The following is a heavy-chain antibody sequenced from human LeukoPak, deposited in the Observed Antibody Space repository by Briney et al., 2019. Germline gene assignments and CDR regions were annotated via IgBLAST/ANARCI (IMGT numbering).Heavy chain of an antibody. V-gene: IGHV3-30*18. CDR1: KFTFSHYG. CDR3: VKEYHSRGFGAYFDY. Sequence: GGSLRLSCSASKFTFSHYGMQWVRQAPGKGLEWVAVISSDGSIKVYADSVKGRFTLSRDNSINTVDLQMNSLRAEDTAVYYCVKEYHSRGFGAYFDYWGQGTLVTVSS. J-gene: IGHJ4*02. D-gene: IGHD3-3*01. CDR2: ISSDGSIK.